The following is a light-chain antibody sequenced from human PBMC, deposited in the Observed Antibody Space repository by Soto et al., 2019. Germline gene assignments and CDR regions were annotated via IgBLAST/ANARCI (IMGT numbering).Light chain of an antibody. CDR3: SSFAVSNSFV. CDR2: EVN. J-gene: IGLJ1*01. V-gene: IGLV2-8*01. Sequence: QSVLTQPPSASGSPGQSVTISCTGTSNDVGGYNYVSWYQQHPGKAPKLMIYEVNKRPSGVPDRFSGSKSGNTASLTVSGLQAEHEADYYCSSFAVSNSFVFGTGTKLTVL. CDR1: SNDVGGYNY.